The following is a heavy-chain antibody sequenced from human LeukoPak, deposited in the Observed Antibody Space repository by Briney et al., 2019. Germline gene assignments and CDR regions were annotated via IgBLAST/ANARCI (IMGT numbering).Heavy chain of an antibody. CDR1: GYTFTSYD. Sequence: ASVKVSCKASGYTFTSYDINWVRQATGQGLEWMGWMNPNSGNTGYAQKFQGRVTMTRNTSISTAYMELSSLRSEDTAVYYCARGIGGNYDSSGYLVDYWGQGTLVTVSS. D-gene: IGHD3-22*01. CDR2: MNPNSGNT. CDR3: ARGIGGNYDSSGYLVDY. J-gene: IGHJ4*02. V-gene: IGHV1-8*01.